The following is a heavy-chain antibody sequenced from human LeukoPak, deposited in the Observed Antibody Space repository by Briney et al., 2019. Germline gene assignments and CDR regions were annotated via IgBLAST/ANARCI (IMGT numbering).Heavy chain of an antibody. CDR1: GFTFSSYA. CDR2: ISSNGGST. CDR3: ARGAKSTYYYDSSGYYPI. Sequence: GGSLRLSCAASGFTFSSYAMHWVRQAPGEGLEYVSAISSNGGSTYYANSVKGGFTISRDNSKNTLYLQMGSLRAEDMAVYYCARGAKSTYYYDSSGYYPIWGQGTMVTVSS. V-gene: IGHV3-64*01. J-gene: IGHJ3*02. D-gene: IGHD3-22*01.